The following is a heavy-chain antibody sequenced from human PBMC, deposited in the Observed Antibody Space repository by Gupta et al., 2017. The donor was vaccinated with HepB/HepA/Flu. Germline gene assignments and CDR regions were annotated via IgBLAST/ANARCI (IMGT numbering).Heavy chain of an antibody. CDR1: GGSFSGYY. D-gene: IGHD6-19*01. V-gene: IGHV4-34*01. J-gene: IGHJ4*02. Sequence: QVQLQQWGAGLLKPSETLSLTCAVYGGSFSGYYWSWIRQPPGKGLEWIGEINHSGSTNYNPSLKSRVTISVDTSKNQFSLKLSSVTAADTAVYYCASAIGSGWPFDYWGQGTLVTVSS. CDR3: ASAIGSGWPFDY. CDR2: INHSGST.